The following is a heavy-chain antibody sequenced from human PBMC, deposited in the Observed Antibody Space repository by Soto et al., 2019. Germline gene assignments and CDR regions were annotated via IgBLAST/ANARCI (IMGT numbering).Heavy chain of an antibody. J-gene: IGHJ4*02. V-gene: IGHV4-39*07. CDR3: ARDKITGLFDY. Sequence: SETLSLTCTVSGDSISRSSFYWGWIRQSPGTGLECIGIIYHSGSTNYNPSLKSRVTISVDTSKNQFSLKLTSVTAADTAVYYCARDKITGLFDYWGQGTLVTVSS. CDR1: GDSISRSSFY. D-gene: IGHD2-8*02. CDR2: IYHSGST.